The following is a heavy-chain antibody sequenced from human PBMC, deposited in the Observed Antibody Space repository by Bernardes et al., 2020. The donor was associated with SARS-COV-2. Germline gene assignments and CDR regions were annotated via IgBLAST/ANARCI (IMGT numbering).Heavy chain of an antibody. CDR1: GYTFSDYY. CDR2: INPTSGGT. D-gene: IGHD6-13*01. CDR3: ARLVTVGSSWRSFYYYGMDG. Sequence: ASVKVSCKASGYTFSDYYMHWVRQTPGQGLEWMGWINPTSGGTTYAQKFQGRVTMTRDTSFSTAYMELSKLRSDDTAVYYCARLVTVGSSWRSFYYYGMDGWGQGATVTGS. J-gene: IGHJ6*02. V-gene: IGHV1-2*02.